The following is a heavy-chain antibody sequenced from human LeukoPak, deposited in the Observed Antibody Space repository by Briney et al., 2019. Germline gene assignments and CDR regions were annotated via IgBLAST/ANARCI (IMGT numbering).Heavy chain of an antibody. CDR3: ATASDYHSPMFVY. CDR1: GYTLTAVS. Sequence: ASVKVSSKVSGYTLTAVSMNWVRQAPGKGREWLGGFDPEDGETIYAQKFQGRVTMTEDTSTDTAYMELSSLRSEDTAVYYCATASDYHSPMFVYWGQGTLVTVSS. D-gene: IGHD4-11*01. V-gene: IGHV1-24*01. J-gene: IGHJ4*02. CDR2: FDPEDGET.